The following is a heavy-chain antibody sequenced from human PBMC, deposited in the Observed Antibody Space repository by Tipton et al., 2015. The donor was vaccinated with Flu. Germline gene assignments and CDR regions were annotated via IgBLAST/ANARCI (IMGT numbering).Heavy chain of an antibody. Sequence: QSGPEVKKPGASVRVSCKASGYIFTTYDINWVRQATGQGLEWMGWMSPDSGDTGYAQKFQGRVTMTRDSSVSSAYLELNSLGSEDTAVYYCARGGRSLPNYDFWGQGTLLTVSS. J-gene: IGHJ4*02. CDR2: MSPDSGDT. V-gene: IGHV1-8*01. CDR3: ARGGRSLPNYDF. CDR1: GYIFTTYD. D-gene: IGHD5/OR15-5a*01.